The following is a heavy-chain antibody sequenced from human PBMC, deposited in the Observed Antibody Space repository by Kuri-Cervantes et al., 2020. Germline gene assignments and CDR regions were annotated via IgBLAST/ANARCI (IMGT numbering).Heavy chain of an antibody. CDR2: ISYDGSNK. Sequence: LSLTCAASGFTFSSYWMSWVRQAPGKGLEWVAVISYDGSNKYYADSVKGRFTISRDNSKNTLYLQMNSLRAEDTAVYYCAKDFPRPKDGRYYYGMDVWGQGTTVTVSS. V-gene: IGHV3-30*18. J-gene: IGHJ6*02. CDR3: AKDFPRPKDGRYYYGMDV. CDR1: GFTFSSYW.